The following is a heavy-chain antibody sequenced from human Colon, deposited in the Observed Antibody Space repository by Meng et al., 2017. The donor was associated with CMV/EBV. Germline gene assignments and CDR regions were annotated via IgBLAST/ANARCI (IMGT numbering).Heavy chain of an antibody. Sequence: GGSLRLSCAASGFTFSTYGMHWVRQVSGKGLEWVAFIREDGSRKFYAASVKGRFTISRDNARNALYLQMNSLRDDDTAVYYCARDLLGDNDYVFDQWGQGMMVTVSS. CDR3: ARDLLGDNDYVFDQ. CDR1: GFTFSTYG. J-gene: IGHJ4*02. V-gene: IGHV3-30*02. D-gene: IGHD4/OR15-4a*01. CDR2: IREDGSRK.